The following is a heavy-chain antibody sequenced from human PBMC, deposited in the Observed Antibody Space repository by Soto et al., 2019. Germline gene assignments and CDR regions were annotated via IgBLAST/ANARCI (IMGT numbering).Heavy chain of an antibody. J-gene: IGHJ4*02. V-gene: IGHV3-23*01. CDR1: GFTISSYA. CDR2: ISGSGGST. D-gene: IGHD4-4*01. CDR3: AKDPRLARSNYSPLGGDY. Sequence: EVQLLESGGGLVQPGGSLRLSCAASGFTISSYAMSWVRQAPGKGLEWVSAISGSGGSTYYADSVKGRFTISRDNSKNTLYLQMNSLRAEDTAVYYCAKDPRLARSNYSPLGGDYWGQGTLVTVSS.